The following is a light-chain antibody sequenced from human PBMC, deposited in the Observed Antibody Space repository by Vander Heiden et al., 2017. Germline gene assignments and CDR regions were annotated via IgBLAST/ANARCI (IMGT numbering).Light chain of an antibody. V-gene: IGKV3-15*01. J-gene: IGKJ1*01. Sequence: EMEMTQSPATLSVSPGERATLSCRASQSVSSNLAWYQQKPGQAPRLLVYGASTRATGIPDRFSGSGSGTEFTLTISSLQSEDFAVYYCQQYNNRPRTFGQGTKVEIK. CDR3: QQYNNRPRT. CDR1: QSVSSN. CDR2: GAS.